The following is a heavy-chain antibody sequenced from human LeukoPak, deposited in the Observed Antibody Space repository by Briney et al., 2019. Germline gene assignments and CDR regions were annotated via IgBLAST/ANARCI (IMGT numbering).Heavy chain of an antibody. D-gene: IGHD3-10*01. CDR2: IKQDGSEK. V-gene: IGHV3-7*01. Sequence: GESLRLSCAASGFTFSSYSMNWVRQAPGKGLEWVANIKQDGSEKYYVDSVKGRFTISRDNAKNSLYLQMNSLRAEDTAVYYCARVWWYYGSGSYYSWGQGTLVTVSS. CDR3: ARVWWYYGSGSYYS. CDR1: GFTFSSYS. J-gene: IGHJ4*02.